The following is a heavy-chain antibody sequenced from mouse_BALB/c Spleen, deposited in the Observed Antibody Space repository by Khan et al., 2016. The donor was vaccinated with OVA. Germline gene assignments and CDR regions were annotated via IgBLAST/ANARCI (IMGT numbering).Heavy chain of an antibody. Sequence: VQLKESGPGLVAPSQSLSITCTVSGFSLTSYGVNWVRQPPGKGLEWLGVIWGDGSTNYHSALKSRLSISKDNSKSQVFLELNSLEIGDIATYYGVKGGSYYAMDYWGQGTSVTVSS. CDR3: VKGGSYYAMDY. J-gene: IGHJ4*01. CDR2: IWGDGST. CDR1: GFSLTSYG. V-gene: IGHV2-3*01.